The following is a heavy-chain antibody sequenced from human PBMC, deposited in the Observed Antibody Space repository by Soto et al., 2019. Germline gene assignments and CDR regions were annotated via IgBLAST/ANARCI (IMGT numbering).Heavy chain of an antibody. D-gene: IGHD4-17*01. J-gene: IGHJ3*01. Sequence: EGQLLQSGGGLVQPGGSLRVSCAASGFTFSSYGMSWVRQAPGKGLEWVSSISVRGDYRYYADSVKGRFTISRDNSKNTLYLQMNSLTASDTAVYYCAYHGGFDFWTQGSMVAVSS. CDR3: AYHGGFDF. V-gene: IGHV3-23*01. CDR1: GFTFSSYG. CDR2: ISVRGDYR.